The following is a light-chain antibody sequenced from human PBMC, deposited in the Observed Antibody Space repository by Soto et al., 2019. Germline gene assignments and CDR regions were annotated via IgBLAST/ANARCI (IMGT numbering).Light chain of an antibody. CDR3: QQYNNWPPMYT. V-gene: IGKV3-15*01. CDR1: QSVSSN. J-gene: IGKJ2*01. Sequence: EIVMTQSPATLSVSPGERATLSCRASQSVSSNLAWYQQKPGQAPRLLIYGASTRATGIPARFSGSGSGTEFTHTISSLQSEDFAVYYCQQYNNWPPMYTFGQGTMLEIK. CDR2: GAS.